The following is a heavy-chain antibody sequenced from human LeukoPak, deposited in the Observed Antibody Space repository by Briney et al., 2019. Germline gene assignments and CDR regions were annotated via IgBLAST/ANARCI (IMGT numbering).Heavy chain of an antibody. CDR3: ARMGLTGPNDFDY. J-gene: IGHJ4*02. D-gene: IGHD1-1*01. V-gene: IGHV4-59*01. Sequence: PSETLSLTCTVSGGSISSYYWSWIRQPPGKGLEWIGYIYYSGSTNYNPSLMSRVTISVDTSKNQFSLKLSSVTAADTAVYYCARMGLTGPNDFDYWGQGTLVTVSS. CDR1: GGSISSYY. CDR2: IYYSGST.